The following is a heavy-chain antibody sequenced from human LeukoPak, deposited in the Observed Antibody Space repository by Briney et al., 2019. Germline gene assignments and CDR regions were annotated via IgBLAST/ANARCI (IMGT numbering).Heavy chain of an antibody. CDR2: IRYDGSNK. CDR1: GFTFSSYG. Sequence: GGSLRLSCAASGFTFSSYGMHWVRQAPGKGLEWVAFIRYDGSNKYYADSVKGRFTISRDNSENTLYLQMNSLRAEDTAVYYCARRRHCSSATCPNWFDPWGQGTLVTVAS. D-gene: IGHD2-2*01. CDR3: ARRRHCSSATCPNWFDP. J-gene: IGHJ5*02. V-gene: IGHV3-30*02.